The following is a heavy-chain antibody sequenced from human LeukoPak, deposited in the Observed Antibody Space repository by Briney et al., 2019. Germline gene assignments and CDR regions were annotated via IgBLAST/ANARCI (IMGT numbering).Heavy chain of an antibody. CDR2: IIPIFGTA. D-gene: IGHD1-26*01. V-gene: IGHV1-69*13. J-gene: IGHJ4*02. Sequence: SVKVSCKASGGTFSSYAISWVRQAPGQGLEWMGGIIPIFGTANYAQKFQGRVTITADESTSTAYMELSSLRSEDTAVYYCARGLVGATGNFDYWGQGTLVTVSS. CDR1: GGTFSSYA. CDR3: ARGLVGATGNFDY.